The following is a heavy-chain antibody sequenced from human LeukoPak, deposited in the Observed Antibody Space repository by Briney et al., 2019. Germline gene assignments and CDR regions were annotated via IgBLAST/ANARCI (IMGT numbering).Heavy chain of an antibody. CDR3: AREGVVLMVYATTDDWFDP. D-gene: IGHD2-8*01. Sequence: GASVKVSCKASGYPFTGYYMHWVRQAPGQGLEWMGWINPNSGGTNYAQKFQGRVTMTRDTSISTAYMELSRLRSDDTAVYYCAREGVVLMVYATTDDWFDPWGQGTLVTVSS. J-gene: IGHJ5*02. CDR1: GYPFTGYY. CDR2: INPNSGGT. V-gene: IGHV1-2*02.